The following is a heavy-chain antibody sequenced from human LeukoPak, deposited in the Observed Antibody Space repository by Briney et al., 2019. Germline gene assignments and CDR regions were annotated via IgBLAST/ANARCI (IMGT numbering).Heavy chain of an antibody. CDR2: IYYSGST. Sequence: SETLSLTCTVSGDSISSSSYYWGWIRQPPGKGLEWIGTIYYSGSTFYNPSLKSRVTISVDTSKNQFSLKLSSVTAADTAVYYCARHGFSLARKYFDYWGQGTLVTVSS. CDR1: GDSISSSSYY. CDR3: ARHGFSLARKYFDY. J-gene: IGHJ4*02. V-gene: IGHV4-39*01. D-gene: IGHD3-10*01.